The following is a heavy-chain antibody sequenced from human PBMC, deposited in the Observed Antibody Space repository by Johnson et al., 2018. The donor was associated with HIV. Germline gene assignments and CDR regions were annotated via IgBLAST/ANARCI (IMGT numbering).Heavy chain of an antibody. CDR2: ISYDGSNK. V-gene: IGHV3-30*14. J-gene: IGHJ3*02. CDR1: GFTFSNYA. D-gene: IGHD2-8*01. CDR3: ARRKNGAFDI. Sequence: QVQLVESGGGVVQPGRSLRLSCAASGFTFSNYAMHWVRQAPGKGLEWVAVISYDGSNKYYADSVKGRFTISRDNSKNTLFLQMNSLRVEDTAVYYCARRKNGAFDIWGQGTMVTVSS.